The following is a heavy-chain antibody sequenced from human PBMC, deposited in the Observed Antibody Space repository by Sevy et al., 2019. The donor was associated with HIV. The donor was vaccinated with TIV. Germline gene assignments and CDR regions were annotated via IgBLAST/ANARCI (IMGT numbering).Heavy chain of an antibody. CDR2: IDTNTGNP. V-gene: IGHV7-4-1*02. CDR1: GYSFTSYV. J-gene: IGHJ1*01. D-gene: IGHD6-13*01. Sequence: ASVKVSCKASGYSFTSYVMNWVRQAPGQGLEWMGWIDTNTGNPTYAQAFTGRFVLSLDTSVSTAYLQISSLKAEDTAVYYCARAPPATSFLVPRGFQHWGQGTLVTVSS. CDR3: ARAPPATSFLVPRGFQH.